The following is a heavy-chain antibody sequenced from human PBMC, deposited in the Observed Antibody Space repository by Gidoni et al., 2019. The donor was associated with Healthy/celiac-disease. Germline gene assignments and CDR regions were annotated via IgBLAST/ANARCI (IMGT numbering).Heavy chain of an antibody. V-gene: IGHV4-39*01. J-gene: IGHJ6*02. CDR2: VYYSGTT. CDR1: VGSIRSTSYY. D-gene: IGHD5-18*01. CDR3: ARQYTYASGGMDV. Sequence: QLQLQESGPGLVQPSETLSLTCTVSVGSIRSTSYYWGWTGEPPGKGLEWIGSVYYSGTTYYNPSLQSRVTISVDTSKNQFSLKLSSVTAADTAVYYCARQYTYASGGMDVWGQGTTVTVSS.